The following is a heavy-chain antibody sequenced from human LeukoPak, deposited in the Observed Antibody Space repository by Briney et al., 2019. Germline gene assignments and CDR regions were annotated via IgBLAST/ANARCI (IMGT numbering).Heavy chain of an antibody. CDR2: LSYTGKT. Sequence: SETLSLTCVVPGASVSSSHWNWIRQLPGKGLEWIGCLSYTGKTDYNPSLTSRVTMSLDTSKNQVSLKVRSVTAADTAVYFCSEGYFEPFAHWGQGARVTVSS. D-gene: IGHD2/OR15-2a*01. V-gene: IGHV4-59*02. J-gene: IGHJ4*02. CDR1: GASVSSSH. CDR3: SEGYFEPFAH.